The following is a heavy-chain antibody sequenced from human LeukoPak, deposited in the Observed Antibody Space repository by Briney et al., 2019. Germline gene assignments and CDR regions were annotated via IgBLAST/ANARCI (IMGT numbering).Heavy chain of an antibody. J-gene: IGHJ3*02. V-gene: IGHV4-59*01. D-gene: IGHD3-10*01. CDR3: ARDGSGSDDAIDI. Sequence: SETLSLTCTVSGGSLSSYYWSWIRQPPGKGLEWVGYIYYSGSTNYNPSLKSRVTISVDASKNQFPLKLSSVTAADTAVYYCARDGSGSDDAIDIWGQGTMVTASS. CDR2: IYYSGST. CDR1: GGSLSSYY.